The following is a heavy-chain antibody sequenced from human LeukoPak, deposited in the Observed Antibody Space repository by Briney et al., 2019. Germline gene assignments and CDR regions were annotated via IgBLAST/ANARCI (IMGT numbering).Heavy chain of an antibody. V-gene: IGHV3-15*01. D-gene: IGHD1-26*01. J-gene: IGHJ4*02. CDR1: GFTVTHAW. Sequence: GGSLRLSCAVSGFTVTHAWMTWVRQVPGKGLEWIGLIKSNADGGTVDYAASVKGRFTLSRDDSVDTLYLQMDSLNTGDSGVYYCTTVPSAREDYWRQGTLVTVSS. CDR2: IKSNADGGTV. CDR3: TTVPSAREDY.